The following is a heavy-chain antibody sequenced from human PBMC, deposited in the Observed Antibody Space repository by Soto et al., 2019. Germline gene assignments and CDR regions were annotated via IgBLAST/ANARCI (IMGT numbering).Heavy chain of an antibody. CDR2: INSDGSST. Sequence: PGGSLRLSCAASGFTFSSYWMHWVRQAPGKGLVWVSRINSDGSSTSYADSVKGRFTISRDNAKNTLYLQMNSLRAEDTAVYYCARFQYSSGWYAWGQGTLVTVSS. CDR3: ARFQYSSGWYA. CDR1: GFTFSSYW. J-gene: IGHJ4*02. D-gene: IGHD6-19*01. V-gene: IGHV3-74*01.